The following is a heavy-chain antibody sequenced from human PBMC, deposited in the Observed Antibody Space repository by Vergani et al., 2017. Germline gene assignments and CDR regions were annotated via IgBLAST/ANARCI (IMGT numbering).Heavy chain of an antibody. V-gene: IGHV3-21*01. CDR3: ARQDYYDSSGYRNFDY. Sequence: EVQLVESGGGLVKPGGSLRLSCAASGFTLSSYSMNWVRQAPGKGLEWVSSISSSSSYIYYADSVKGRFTISRDNAKNSLYLQMNSLRAEDTAVYYCARQDYYDSSGYRNFDYWGQGTLVTVSS. CDR2: ISSSSSYI. D-gene: IGHD3-22*01. J-gene: IGHJ4*02. CDR1: GFTLSSYS.